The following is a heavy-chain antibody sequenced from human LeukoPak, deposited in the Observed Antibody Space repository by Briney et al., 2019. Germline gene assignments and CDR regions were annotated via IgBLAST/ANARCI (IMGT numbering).Heavy chain of an antibody. V-gene: IGHV3-33*06. J-gene: IGHJ4*02. CDR1: GFTFSSYG. Sequence: PGRSLRLSCAASGFTFSSYGMHWVRQAPGKGLEWVAVIWYDGSNKYYADSVKGRFTISRDNSKNTLYLQMNSLRAEDTAVYYCAKDRLDYCSGGSCYYLFDYWGQGTLVTVSS. D-gene: IGHD2-15*01. CDR3: AKDRLDYCSGGSCYYLFDY. CDR2: IWYDGSNK.